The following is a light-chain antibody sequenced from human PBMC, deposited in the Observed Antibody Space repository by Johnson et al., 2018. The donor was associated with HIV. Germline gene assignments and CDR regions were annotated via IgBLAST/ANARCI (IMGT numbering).Light chain of an antibody. CDR2: DNH. Sequence: QSVLTQPPSVSAAPGQKVTISCSGNNSNFGNYYLSWYQHLPGTAPKLLIYDNHKRPSGIPDRFSGSKSGTSATLGITGLQTGDEADYYCGTWDSSRSAWEVCGTGTKVTVL. CDR3: GTWDSSRSAWEV. V-gene: IGLV1-51*01. J-gene: IGLJ1*01. CDR1: NSNFGNYY.